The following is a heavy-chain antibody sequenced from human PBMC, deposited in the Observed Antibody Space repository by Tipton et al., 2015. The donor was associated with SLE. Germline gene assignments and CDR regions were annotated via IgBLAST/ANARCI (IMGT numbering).Heavy chain of an antibody. V-gene: IGHV4-59*01. J-gene: IGHJ3*02. CDR3: AREGVQLGKDAFDI. D-gene: IGHD7-27*01. Sequence: TLSLTCTVSGDSISNYYWSWIRQPPGKGLEWIGYISYSGSTRYNPSLKSRVSTSVDTSKNQFSLNLNSVTAADTAVYYCAREGVQLGKDAFDIWGQGTMVTVSS. CDR2: ISYSGST. CDR1: GDSISNYY.